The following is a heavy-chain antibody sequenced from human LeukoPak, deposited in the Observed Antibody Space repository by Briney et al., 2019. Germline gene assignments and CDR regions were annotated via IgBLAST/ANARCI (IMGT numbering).Heavy chain of an antibody. Sequence: GGSLRLSCAASGFTFSSYGMHWVRQAPGKGLERVAVIWYDGSNKYYADSVKGRFTISRDNSKNTLYLQMNSLRAEDTAVYYCARSLLTYCSSTSCYGDYYYGMDVWGQGTTVTVSS. CDR3: ARSLLTYCSSTSCYGDYYYGMDV. CDR1: GFTFSSYG. J-gene: IGHJ6*02. V-gene: IGHV3-33*01. CDR2: IWYDGSNK. D-gene: IGHD2-2*01.